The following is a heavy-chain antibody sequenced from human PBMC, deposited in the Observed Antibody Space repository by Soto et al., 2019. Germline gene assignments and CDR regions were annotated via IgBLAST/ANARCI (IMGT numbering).Heavy chain of an antibody. D-gene: IGHD4-17*01. J-gene: IGHJ4*02. CDR2: ITWNSNNI. Sequence: GGSLRLSCAASGFTFDENAMNWVRQAPGKGLEWVSGITWNSNNIGYADSVKGRFTISRDNAKNSLYLQMNSLRTEDTAFYYCAKDIGPHLRWYFEYWGQGILVTVSS. CDR3: AKDIGPHLRWYFEY. CDR1: GFTFDENA. V-gene: IGHV3-9*01.